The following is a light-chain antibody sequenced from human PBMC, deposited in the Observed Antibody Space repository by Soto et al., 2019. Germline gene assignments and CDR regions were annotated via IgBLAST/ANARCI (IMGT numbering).Light chain of an antibody. Sequence: QSVLTQPASVSGSPGQSITISCTGTSSDIGGHNFVSWYQQHPGKAPKLMIYAVSNRPSGVSNRFSGSKSGNTASLTISGLQAEDEADYYCSSYTSSSTPYVFGTGTKVTVL. CDR3: SSYTSSSTPYV. CDR1: SSDIGGHNF. CDR2: AVS. J-gene: IGLJ1*01. V-gene: IGLV2-14*01.